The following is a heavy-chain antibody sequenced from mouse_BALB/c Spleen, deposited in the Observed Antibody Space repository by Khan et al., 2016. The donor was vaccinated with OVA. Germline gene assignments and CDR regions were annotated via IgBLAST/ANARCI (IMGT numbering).Heavy chain of an antibody. J-gene: IGHJ3*01. D-gene: IGHD2-4*01. CDR2: IHYSGST. V-gene: IGHV3-1*02. CDR1: GYSITSGYN. CDR3: AGLRRGSWFAY. Sequence: EVQLQESGPDLVKPSQSLPLTCTVTGYSITSGYNWHWIRQFPGNKLEWMGYIHYSGSTNYNPSLKSRISITRDTSKNQFFLQLNSVTTEDTATYYCAGLRRGSWFAYWGQGTLVTVSA.